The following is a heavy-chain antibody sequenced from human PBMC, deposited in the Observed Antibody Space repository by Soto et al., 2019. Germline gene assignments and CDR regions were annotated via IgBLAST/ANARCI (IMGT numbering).Heavy chain of an antibody. V-gene: IGHV1-69*08. J-gene: IGHJ4*02. CDR2: IIPILGIA. CDR3: ARDTEWGDGGY. CDR1: GGTFSSYT. D-gene: IGHD3-3*01. Sequence: QVQLVQSGAEVKKPGSSVKVSCKASGGTFSSYTISWVRQAPGQGLECMGRIIPILGIANYAQKFQGRVTITADKSTSTVYMELSSLRSEDTAVYYCARDTEWGDGGYWGQGTLVTVSS.